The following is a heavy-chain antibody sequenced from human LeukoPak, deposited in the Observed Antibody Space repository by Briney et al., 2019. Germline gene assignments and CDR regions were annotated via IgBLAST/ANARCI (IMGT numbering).Heavy chain of an antibody. J-gene: IGHJ4*02. V-gene: IGHV3-30-3*01. D-gene: IGHD4-17*01. Sequence: GGSLRLSCAASGFTFSSYAMHWVRQAPGKGLEWVAVISYDGSNKYYADSVKGRFTISRDNSKNTLYLQMNSLRAEDTAVYYCARGQTVTGPLDYWGQGTLVTVSS. CDR1: GFTFSSYA. CDR3: ARGQTVTGPLDY. CDR2: ISYDGSNK.